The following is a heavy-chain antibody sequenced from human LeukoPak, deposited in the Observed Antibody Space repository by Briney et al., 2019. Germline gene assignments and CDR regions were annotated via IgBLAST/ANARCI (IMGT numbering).Heavy chain of an antibody. J-gene: IGHJ4*02. CDR1: GFTFSIYA. CDR2: ISGSGSIT. CDR3: AKGSSYYGSASHFDY. D-gene: IGHD3-10*01. V-gene: IGHV3-23*01. Sequence: PGGSLRLSCAASGFTFSIYAMNWVRQAPGKGLEWVSAISGSGSITYYADSVKGRFTISRDNSKNTLYLQMNSLRAEDTAVYYCAKGSSYYGSASHFDYWGQGTLVTVSS.